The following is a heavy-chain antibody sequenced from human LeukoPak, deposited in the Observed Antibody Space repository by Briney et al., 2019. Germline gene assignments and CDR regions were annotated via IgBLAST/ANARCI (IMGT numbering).Heavy chain of an antibody. Sequence: GGSLRLSCAASGFIFRNHAMNWVRQAPGQGLEWVSGVIASGGITFNTDSVKGRFSISRDNSKKTLYLEMNSLRPEDTALYYCAKSLGNQGVIDYWGQGTLVTVSS. D-gene: IGHD3-10*01. CDR2: VIASGGIT. V-gene: IGHV3-23*01. J-gene: IGHJ4*02. CDR1: GFIFRNHA. CDR3: AKSLGNQGVIDY.